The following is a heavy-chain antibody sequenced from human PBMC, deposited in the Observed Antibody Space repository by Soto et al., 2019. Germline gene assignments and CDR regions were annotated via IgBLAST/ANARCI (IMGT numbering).Heavy chain of an antibody. D-gene: IGHD5-12*01. CDR3: ARSNVVWLRSQYFDY. CDR2: INHSGST. J-gene: IGHJ4*02. CDR1: GGSFSGYY. V-gene: IGHV4-34*01. Sequence: SETLSLTCAVYGGSFSGYYWSWIRQPPGKGLEWIGEINHSGSTNYNPSLKSRVTISVDTSKNQFSLKLSSVTAADTAVYYCARSNVVWLRSQYFDYWGQGTLVTVSS.